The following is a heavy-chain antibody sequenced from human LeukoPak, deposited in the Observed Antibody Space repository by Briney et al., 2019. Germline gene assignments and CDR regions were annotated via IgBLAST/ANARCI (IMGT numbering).Heavy chain of an antibody. CDR3: AREGHYYGSGSYYNETYYFDY. CDR2: ISGSGGST. V-gene: IGHV3-23*01. J-gene: IGHJ4*02. CDR1: GFTFSSYA. Sequence: GGSLRLSCAASGFTFSSYAMSWVRQAPGKGLEWVSAISGSGGSTYYADSVKGRFTISRDNSKNTLYLQMNSLRAEDTAVYYCAREGHYYGSGSYYNETYYFDYWGQGTLVTVSS. D-gene: IGHD3-10*01.